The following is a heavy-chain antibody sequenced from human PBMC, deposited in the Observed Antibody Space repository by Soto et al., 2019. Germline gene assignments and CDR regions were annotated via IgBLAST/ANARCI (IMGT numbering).Heavy chain of an antibody. CDR3: ASGVGATFSY. V-gene: IGHV3-48*03. CDR2: ISSSGSTI. D-gene: IGHD1-26*01. J-gene: IGHJ4*02. Sequence: WGSLRRSCAASGFTFSSYEMNWVRQAPGKGLEWVSYISSSGSTIYYADTVKGRFTISRDNAKNSLYLQMNSLRAEDTAVYYCASGVGATFSYWGQGTLVTSPQ. CDR1: GFTFSSYE.